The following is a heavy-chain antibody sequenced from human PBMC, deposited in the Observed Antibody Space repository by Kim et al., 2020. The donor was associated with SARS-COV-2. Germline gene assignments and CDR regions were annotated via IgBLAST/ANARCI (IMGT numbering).Heavy chain of an antibody. CDR3: ARVLAHSCSSAPCCAFD. Sequence: SETLSLTCAVSGGSISSSNWWSWVRQPPGKGLECIGVIHHSRSTNYNPSLKSRVTISEAKTKNLSSLMLSSVAAAATAVYYSARVLAHSCSSAPCCAFD. CDR2: IHHSRST. J-gene: IGHJ3*02. CDR1: GGSISSSNW. D-gene: IGHD6-6*01. V-gene: IGHV4-4*02.